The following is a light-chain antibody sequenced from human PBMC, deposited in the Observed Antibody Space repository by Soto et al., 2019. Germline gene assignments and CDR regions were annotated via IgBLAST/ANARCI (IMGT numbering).Light chain of an antibody. CDR3: YQHTDWPPQRT. CDR2: DAS. CDR1: QSISSY. Sequence: EVVLTQSPDTLSLPPGERATLSCRASQSISSYLAWYQQKPGQAPRLLIYDASSRATGIPARFSGSGSGTDFALTISNLEPQDFAVYYCYQHTDWPPQRTFGQGTKVDIK. V-gene: IGKV3-11*01. J-gene: IGKJ1*01.